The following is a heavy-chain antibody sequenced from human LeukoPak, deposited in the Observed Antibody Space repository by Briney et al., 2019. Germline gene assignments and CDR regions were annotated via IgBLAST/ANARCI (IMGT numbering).Heavy chain of an antibody. Sequence: GASVKVSCKASGYSITNYAILWVRQAPGQGLEWMGIINPSGFSTTYAQKFQGRVTMTRDTSTSTVYMELSSLRSEDTAVYYCARDERDGGDTAMLGANNWFDPWGQGTLVTVSS. D-gene: IGHD5-18*01. J-gene: IGHJ5*02. CDR3: ARDERDGGDTAMLGANNWFDP. V-gene: IGHV1-46*01. CDR1: GYSITNYA. CDR2: INPSGFST.